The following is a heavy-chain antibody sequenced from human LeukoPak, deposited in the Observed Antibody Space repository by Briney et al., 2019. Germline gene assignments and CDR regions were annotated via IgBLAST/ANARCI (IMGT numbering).Heavy chain of an antibody. J-gene: IGHJ4*02. Sequence: GGALQISCKGSGYSFTTYWIAWGRQMPGKGLEGMGIIYPGDSDTRYSPSFQGQVTISADKSINTAYLQWSSLKASDTAMYYCARQGIEVEFGSWGQGTLVTVSS. CDR1: GYSFTTYW. CDR2: IYPGDSDT. CDR3: ARQGIEVEFGS. V-gene: IGHV5-51*01. D-gene: IGHD2-21*01.